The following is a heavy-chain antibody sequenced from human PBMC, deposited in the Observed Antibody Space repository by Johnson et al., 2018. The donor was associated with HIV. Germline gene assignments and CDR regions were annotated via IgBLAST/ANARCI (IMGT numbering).Heavy chain of an antibody. CDR1: GFTFSHAW. V-gene: IGHV3-15*01. J-gene: IGHJ3*02. Sequence: VQLVESGGGLVKPGGSLRLSCAASGFTFSHAWMNWVRQAPGKGLEWVGRIKSKTDGGTRDYAAPVKRSFTIARDDSKNILYLQMNSLKTDDSAVYYCNTDRGYDDRSGYSRAFDIWGQGAVVTVSS. D-gene: IGHD3-22*01. CDR3: NTDRGYDDRSGYSRAFDI. CDR2: IKSKTDGGTR.